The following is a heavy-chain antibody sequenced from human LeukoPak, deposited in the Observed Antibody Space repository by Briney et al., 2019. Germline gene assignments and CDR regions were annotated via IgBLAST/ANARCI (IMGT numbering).Heavy chain of an antibody. Sequence: GGSLRLSCAASGFTFSSYGMRWVRQATGKGLEWVSAIGTAGDTYYPGSVKGRFTISRENAKNSLYLQMNSLRAGDTAVYYCARDRGGYEFDYWGQGTLVTVSS. J-gene: IGHJ4*02. D-gene: IGHD5-12*01. CDR1: GFTFSSYG. V-gene: IGHV3-13*01. CDR3: ARDRGGYEFDY. CDR2: IGTAGDT.